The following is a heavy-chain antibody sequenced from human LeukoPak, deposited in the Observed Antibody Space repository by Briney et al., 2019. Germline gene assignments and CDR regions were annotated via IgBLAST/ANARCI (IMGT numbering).Heavy chain of an antibody. CDR3: ARHGGDYGAIDY. CDR1: GGSISSTSYY. V-gene: IGHV4-61*05. D-gene: IGHD4-17*01. Sequence: SETLSLTCIVSGGSISSTSYYWGWIRQPPGKGLEWIGYIYYSGSTNYNPSLKSRVTISVDTSKKQFSLKLSSLTAADTAVYYCARHGGDYGAIDYWGQGTLVTVSS. J-gene: IGHJ4*02. CDR2: IYYSGST.